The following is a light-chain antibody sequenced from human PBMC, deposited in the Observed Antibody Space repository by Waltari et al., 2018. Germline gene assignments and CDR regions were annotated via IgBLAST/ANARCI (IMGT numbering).Light chain of an antibody. V-gene: IGKV2-28*01. Sequence: DIVMTQSPLSLPVTPGEPASISCRSSQSLLYSDGFTYLDWYLQKPGQSPQILIYMGSNRASGVPDRFSGSGSDTDFTLKISRVEAEDVGVYYCMQALQTPLTFGEGTKVEIK. CDR3: MQALQTPLT. J-gene: IGKJ4*01. CDR1: QSLLYSDGFTY. CDR2: MGS.